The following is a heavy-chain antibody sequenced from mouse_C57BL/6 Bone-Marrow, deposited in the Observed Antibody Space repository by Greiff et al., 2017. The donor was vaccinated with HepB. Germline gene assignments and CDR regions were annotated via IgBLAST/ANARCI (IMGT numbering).Heavy chain of an antibody. CDR2: INPNNGGT. CDR3: ARDYGSSYAY. Sequence: EVQLQQSGPELVKPGASVKISCKASGYTFTDYYMNWVKQSHGKSLEWIGDINPNNGGTSYNQKFKGKATLTVDKSSSTAYMELRSLTSEDSAVYYCARDYGSSYAYWGQGTLVTVSA. D-gene: IGHD1-1*01. J-gene: IGHJ3*01. CDR1: GYTFTDYY. V-gene: IGHV1-26*01.